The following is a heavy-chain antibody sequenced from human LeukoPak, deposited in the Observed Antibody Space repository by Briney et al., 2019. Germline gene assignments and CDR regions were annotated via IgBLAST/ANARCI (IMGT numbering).Heavy chain of an antibody. CDR2: IYPGDSDT. CDR1: GYSFTSYW. J-gene: IGHJ4*02. D-gene: IGHD6-19*01. Sequence: GESLKISCKGSGYSFTSYWIGWVRQMPGKGLEWMGIIYPGDSDTRYSPSFQGQVTISADKSISTAYLQWSSLQASDTAVYYCARTPIAVADKFDYWGQGTLVTVSS. V-gene: IGHV5-51*01. CDR3: ARTPIAVADKFDY.